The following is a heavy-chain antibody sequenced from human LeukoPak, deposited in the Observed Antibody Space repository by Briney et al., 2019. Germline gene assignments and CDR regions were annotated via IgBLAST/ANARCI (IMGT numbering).Heavy chain of an antibody. Sequence: GESLKISCEGSGYSFSSFWVAWVRQKPGKGLELMGIIYPGDSETKYSPSFEGQVTMSADKSISTVYLQWSGLKASDTAIYYCAKQRGILGPDWFAPGGKEPLVTVPS. V-gene: IGHV5-51*01. CDR1: GYSFSSFW. CDR2: IYPGDSET. CDR3: AKQRGILGPDWFAP. D-gene: IGHD1-14*01. J-gene: IGHJ5*02.